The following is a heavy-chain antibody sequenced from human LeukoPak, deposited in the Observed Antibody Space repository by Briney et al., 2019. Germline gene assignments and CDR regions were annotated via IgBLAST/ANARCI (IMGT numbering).Heavy chain of an antibody. CDR1: GFTFSSYA. J-gene: IGHJ4*02. Sequence: GGSLRLSCAASGFTFSSYAMSWVRQAPGKGLEWVSAISGSGGSTYYADSVMGRFTISRDNSKNTLYLQMNSLRAEDTAVYYCAKDFGYSYGYDYWGQGTLVTVSS. CDR2: ISGSGGST. CDR3: AKDFGYSYGYDY. D-gene: IGHD5-18*01. V-gene: IGHV3-23*01.